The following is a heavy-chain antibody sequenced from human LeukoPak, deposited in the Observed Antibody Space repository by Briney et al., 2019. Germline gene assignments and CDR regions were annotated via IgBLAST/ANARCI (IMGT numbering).Heavy chain of an antibody. D-gene: IGHD2-2*01. Sequence: GGSLRLSCAASWFTFSSYAMHWVRQAPGKGLEWVAVISYDGSNKYYADSVKGRFTISRDNSKNTLYLQMNSLRAEDTAVYYCAKDRPPSNCSSTRCYWEDYWGQGSLVTVSS. V-gene: IGHV3-30-3*02. J-gene: IGHJ4*02. CDR3: AKDRPPSNCSSTRCYWEDY. CDR2: ISYDGSNK. CDR1: WFTFSSYA.